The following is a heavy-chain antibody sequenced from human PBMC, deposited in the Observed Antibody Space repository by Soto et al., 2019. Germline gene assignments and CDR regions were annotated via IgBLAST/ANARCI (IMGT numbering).Heavy chain of an antibody. V-gene: IGHV3-33*01. CDR2: IWYDEGNK. CDR3: ARGNIWGTYRPIDY. D-gene: IGHD3-16*02. J-gene: IGHJ4*02. Sequence: QVQLVESGGGVVQPGRSLRLSCAASGFTFSSYGMHWVRQAPGKGQEWVAVIWYDEGNKYYADSVKGRFTISRYTSKNTLYLQMNRLRAEDTAVYYCARGNIWGTYRPIDYWGQGTLVTVSS. CDR1: GFTFSSYG.